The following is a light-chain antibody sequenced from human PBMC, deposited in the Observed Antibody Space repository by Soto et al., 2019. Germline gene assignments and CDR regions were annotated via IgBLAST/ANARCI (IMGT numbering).Light chain of an antibody. CDR1: ISNIGAGYD. Sequence: QPVLTQPPSVSGAPGQRVTISCAGSISNIGAGYDVHWYQQLPGTAPKLLIYGNSNRPSGVPDRFSGSKSGTSASLAITGRQAEDEADYYCQAYDSSLSGVVFGGGTKRTLL. CDR2: GNS. J-gene: IGLJ2*01. V-gene: IGLV1-40*01. CDR3: QAYDSSLSGVV.